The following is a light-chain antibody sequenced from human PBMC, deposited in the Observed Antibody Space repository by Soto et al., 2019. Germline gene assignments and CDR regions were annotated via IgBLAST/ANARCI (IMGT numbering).Light chain of an antibody. Sequence: QLHATLSVSPGERSTLASRGSQSVSSNLAWYQQRLGQAPRLIIYGASTRATGIADRFSGSGSGTEFTLTISSLQPEDFAVYYCQQYYTWPLTFGEGTRLEIK. CDR2: GAS. CDR3: QQYYTWPLT. J-gene: IGKJ5*01. CDR1: QSVSSN. V-gene: IGKV3-15*01.